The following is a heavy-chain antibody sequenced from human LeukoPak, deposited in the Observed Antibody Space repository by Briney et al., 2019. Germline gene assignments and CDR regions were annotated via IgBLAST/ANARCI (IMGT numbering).Heavy chain of an antibody. CDR3: TRHTDIYASPDY. CDR2: VFPGDSGT. CDR1: GYSFTNYW. D-gene: IGHD3-10*01. V-gene: IGHV5-51*01. Sequence: GESLKISCKGSGYSFTNYWIGWVRQMPGKGLEWMGIVFPGDSGTRYSPSFQGQVTISADKSISTAYLQWSSLKASDTAMFYCTRHTDIYASPDYWGQGTLATVSS. J-gene: IGHJ4*02.